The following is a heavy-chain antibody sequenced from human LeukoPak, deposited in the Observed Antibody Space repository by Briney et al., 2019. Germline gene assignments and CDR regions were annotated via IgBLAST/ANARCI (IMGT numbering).Heavy chain of an antibody. CDR1: GFTFSSYG. CDR3: AKEGRRYFDY. V-gene: IGHV3-30*18. CDR2: ISYDGSNK. Sequence: PGGSLRLSCAASGFTFSSYGMHWVRQAPGKGLEWVAVISYDGSNKYYADSVKGRFTISRDNSKNTLYLQMNSLRAEDTAVYYCAKEGRRYFDYWGQGNLVTVST. J-gene: IGHJ4*02.